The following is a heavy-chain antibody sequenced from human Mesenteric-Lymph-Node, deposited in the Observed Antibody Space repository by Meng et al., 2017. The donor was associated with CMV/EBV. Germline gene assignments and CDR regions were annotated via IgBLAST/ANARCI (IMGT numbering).Heavy chain of an antibody. CDR3: ARDHIAAASFDY. CDR2: IKQDGSDK. D-gene: IGHD6-13*01. CDR1: GFTFSSYW. V-gene: IGHV3-7*01. J-gene: IGHJ4*02. Sequence: SCAASGFTFSSYWMSWVRQAPGKGLEWVANIKQDGSDKYYVDSVKGRFTISRDNAKNSLYLQMNSLRAEDTAVYYCARDHIAAASFDYWGQGTMVTVSS.